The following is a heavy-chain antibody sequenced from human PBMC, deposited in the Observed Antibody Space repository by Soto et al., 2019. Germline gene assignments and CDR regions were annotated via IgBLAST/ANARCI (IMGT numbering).Heavy chain of an antibody. CDR1: GGTFSSYA. CDR3: ASEQQRNYCYGMDV. CDR2: IIPIFGTP. J-gene: IGHJ6*02. V-gene: IGHV1-69*12. Sequence: QVQLVQSGAEVKKPGSSVKVSCEASGGTFSSYAISWVRQAPGQGLEWMGGIIPIFGTPDYAQKFQGRVTITADESTRTAYMELSSLRSEYTGVYYCASEQQRNYCYGMDVWGQGSTVTVAS.